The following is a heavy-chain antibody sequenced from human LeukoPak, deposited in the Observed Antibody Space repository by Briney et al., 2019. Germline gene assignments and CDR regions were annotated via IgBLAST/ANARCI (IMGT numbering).Heavy chain of an antibody. Sequence: GGSLRLSCAISGFTFSDYYMSWVRQAPGKGLEWLSYISSSGSMLHYADSVEGRFTISRDNAKNSLYLQMSSLRVEDTAVYYCARDSVTLNGGTAGYWGQGTLVTVSS. D-gene: IGHD2-8*01. CDR2: ISSSGSML. CDR3: ARDSVTLNGGTAGY. V-gene: IGHV3-11*04. J-gene: IGHJ4*02. CDR1: GFTFSDYY.